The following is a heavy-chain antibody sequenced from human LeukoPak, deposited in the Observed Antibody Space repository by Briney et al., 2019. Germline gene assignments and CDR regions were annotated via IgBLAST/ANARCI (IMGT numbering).Heavy chain of an antibody. Sequence: GASVKVSCKASGYTFTDYYMHWVRQAPGQGLEWMGWINPNSGGTSYPQKFQGRVTMTRDTSISTAYMELSRLRSDDTAVYYCARALGGTGGYYYYMDVWDKGTTVTVSS. CDR1: GYTFTDYY. CDR2: INPNSGGT. CDR3: ARALGGTGGYYYYMDV. D-gene: IGHD2-8*02. V-gene: IGHV1-2*02. J-gene: IGHJ6*03.